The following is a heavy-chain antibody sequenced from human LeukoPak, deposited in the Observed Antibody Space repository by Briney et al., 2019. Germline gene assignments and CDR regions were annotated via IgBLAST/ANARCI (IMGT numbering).Heavy chain of an antibody. J-gene: IGHJ4*02. V-gene: IGHV3-30*03. D-gene: IGHD2-21*01. Sequence: GGSLRLSCAGSGFTFSHYGMHWVRQAPGKGLQWVAGISYDATSKYYPDSVKGRFTISRDYSKNTLYLQMNSLSSEDTAVYYCARDLWSKVFDLWGQGTLVTVSS. CDR2: ISYDATSK. CDR3: ARDLWSKVFDL. CDR1: GFTFSHYG.